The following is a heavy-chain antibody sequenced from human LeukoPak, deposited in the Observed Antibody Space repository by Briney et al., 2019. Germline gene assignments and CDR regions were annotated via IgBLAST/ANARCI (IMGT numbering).Heavy chain of an antibody. V-gene: IGHV4-34*01. J-gene: IGHJ6*03. CDR2: INHSGST. CDR1: GGSFSGYY. D-gene: IGHD1-7*01. Sequence: SETLSLTCAVYGGSFSGYYWSWIRQPPGKGLGWIGEINHSGSTNYNPSLKSRVTISVDTSKNQFSLKLSSVTAADTAVYYCARDKAGTTGYYYYYMDVWGKGTTVTVSS. CDR3: ARDKAGTTGYYYYYMDV.